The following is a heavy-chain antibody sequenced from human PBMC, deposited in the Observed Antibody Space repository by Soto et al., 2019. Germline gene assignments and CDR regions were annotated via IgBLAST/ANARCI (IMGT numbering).Heavy chain of an antibody. CDR2: IYWDDDK. D-gene: IGHD2-21*02. J-gene: IGHJ6*02. Sequence: QITLKESGPTLVKPTQTLTLTCTFSGFSLSTIGVGVGWIRQPPGKALEWLALIYWDDDKRYSPSLKSRLTLTKDTSKCHVVRTMTNMGPVDTATYYCVQSRCGGDCLQSYSSHSYYGLDVWGQGTTVTVSS. V-gene: IGHV2-5*02. CDR1: GFSLSTIGVG. CDR3: VQSRCGGDCLQSYSSHSYYGLDV.